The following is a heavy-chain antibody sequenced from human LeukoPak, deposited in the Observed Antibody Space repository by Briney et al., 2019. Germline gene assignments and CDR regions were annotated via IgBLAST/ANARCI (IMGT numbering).Heavy chain of an antibody. V-gene: IGHV4-61*01. CDR2: IYYSGST. D-gene: IGHD6-6*01. CDR1: GGSINSSRYY. Sequence: SETLSLTCTVSGGSINSSRYYWSWIRQPPGKGLEWIGYIYYSGSTNYNPSLKSRVTISVDTSKNQFSLKLNSVTAADPAVYFCAKRHVVYSSSSDPYYFDYWGQGILVTVSS. CDR3: AKRHVVYSSSSDPYYFDY. J-gene: IGHJ4*02.